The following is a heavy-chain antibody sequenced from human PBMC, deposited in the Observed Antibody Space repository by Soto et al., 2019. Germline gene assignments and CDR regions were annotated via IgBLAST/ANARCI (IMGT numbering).Heavy chain of an antibody. CDR2: IYYSGST. CDR1: GGSISSGGYY. V-gene: IGHV4-31*03. J-gene: IGHJ4*02. Sequence: SETLSLTCTVSGGSISSGGYYWSWIRQHPGKGLEWIGYIYYSGSTYYNPSLKSRVTISVDTSKNQSSLKLSSVTAADTAVYYCATHSRDYYDSSGYYFSRPFDYWGQGTLVTVSS. CDR3: ATHSRDYYDSSGYYFSRPFDY. D-gene: IGHD3-22*01.